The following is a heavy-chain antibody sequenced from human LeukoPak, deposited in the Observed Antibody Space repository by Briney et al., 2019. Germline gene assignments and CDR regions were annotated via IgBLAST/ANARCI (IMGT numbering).Heavy chain of an antibody. CDR1: GGSFSGYY. J-gene: IGHJ4*02. CDR3: AREGPSGATKPFDY. Sequence: SETLSLTCAVYGGSFSGYYWSWIRQPPGKGLEWIGEINHSGSTNYNPSLKSRVTTSVDTSKNQFSLKLSSVTAADTAVYYCAREGPSGATKPFDYWGQGTLVTVSS. CDR2: INHSGST. D-gene: IGHD1-26*01. V-gene: IGHV4-34*01.